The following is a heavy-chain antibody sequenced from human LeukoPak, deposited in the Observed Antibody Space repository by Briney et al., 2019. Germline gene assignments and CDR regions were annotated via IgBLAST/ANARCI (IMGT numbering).Heavy chain of an antibody. V-gene: IGHV1-69*13. Sequence: GASVKVSCKASGGTFSSYAISWVRQAPGQGLEWMGGIIPIFGRANYAQKFQGRVTITADESTSTAYMELSSLRSEDTAVYYCARLTFRYCSGGSCSQFDYWGQGTLVTVSS. CDR2: IIPIFGRA. CDR3: ARLTFRYCSGGSCSQFDY. D-gene: IGHD2-15*01. J-gene: IGHJ4*02. CDR1: GGTFSSYA.